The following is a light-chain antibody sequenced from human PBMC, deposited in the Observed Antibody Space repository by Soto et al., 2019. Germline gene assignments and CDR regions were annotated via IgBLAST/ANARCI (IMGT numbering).Light chain of an antibody. Sequence: DIVMTHSPLSLPVTPVEPASISCRSSQTLLHSNGYKYLDWYLQKPGQSPQLLFYLGSSRASGVPDRCSGSGSGTAFTLKISRVEAEDVGVEYCMQALQTPPACGQGTKLESK. CDR1: QTLLHSNGYKY. J-gene: IGKJ2*01. CDR3: MQALQTPPA. V-gene: IGKV2-28*01. CDR2: LGS.